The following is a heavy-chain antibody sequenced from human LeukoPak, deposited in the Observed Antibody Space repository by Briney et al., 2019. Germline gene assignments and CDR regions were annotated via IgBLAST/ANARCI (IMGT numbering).Heavy chain of an antibody. D-gene: IGHD2-15*01. CDR2: ISHDGSNK. CDR1: EFIFSSYG. V-gene: IGHV3-30*03. J-gene: IGHJ4*02. Sequence: PGGSLRLSCTISEFIFSSYGIHWVRQAPGKGLEWVALISHDGSNKHYGDSVKGRFTISRDNSKNSLYLQMSSLRAEDTALYYCASRSSVAASGPGWGQGTLVTVSS. CDR3: ASRSSVAASGPG.